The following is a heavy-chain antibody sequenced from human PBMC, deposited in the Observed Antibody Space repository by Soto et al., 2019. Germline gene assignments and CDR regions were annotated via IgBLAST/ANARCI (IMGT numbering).Heavy chain of an antibody. V-gene: IGHV4-34*01. CDR3: AANWFDP. CDR1: GGSVTSHH. CDR2: INHSGST. Sequence: SETLSLTCFVSGGSVTSHHWSWIRQFPGQGLEWIGEINHSGSTNYNPSLKSRVTISVDTSKNQFSLKLSSVTAADTAVYYCAANWFDPWGQGTLVTVSS. J-gene: IGHJ5*02.